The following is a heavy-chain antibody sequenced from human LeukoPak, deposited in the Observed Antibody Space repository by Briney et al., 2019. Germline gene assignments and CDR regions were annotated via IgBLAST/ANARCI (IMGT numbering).Heavy chain of an antibody. CDR2: NSSSNSTI. V-gene: IGHV3-48*01. CDR1: GFTFSSYS. J-gene: IGHJ4*02. Sequence: GGPLRLSCAASGFTFSSYSMNWVSQARGKGLEWVAYNSSSNSTIYYADSVKGRFTISRDNAKNSLYLQMNSLRAEDTAVYYCAREVIAAPDYWGQGTLVTVSS. D-gene: IGHD6-25*01. CDR3: AREVIAAPDY.